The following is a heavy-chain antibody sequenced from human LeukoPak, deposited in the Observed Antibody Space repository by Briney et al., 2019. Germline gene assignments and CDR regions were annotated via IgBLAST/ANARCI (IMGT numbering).Heavy chain of an antibody. CDR3: ARSAEHCNNGVCFTDYYMDV. Sequence: ASVKVSCKASGYTFSGSYIHWVRQAPGQGLEWMGRINPNSGDTNYAQNFQGRVTMTRDTSITTAYMELSSLASAGTAVYFCARSAEHCNNGVCFTDYYMDVWGKGTTVTVSS. D-gene: IGHD2-8*01. V-gene: IGHV1-2*06. J-gene: IGHJ6*03. CDR2: INPNSGDT. CDR1: GYTFSGSY.